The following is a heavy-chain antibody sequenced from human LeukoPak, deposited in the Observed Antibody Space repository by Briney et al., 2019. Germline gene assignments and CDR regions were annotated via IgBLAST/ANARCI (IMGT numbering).Heavy chain of an antibody. V-gene: IGHV1-69*04. J-gene: IGHJ6*02. CDR2: IIPILGIA. CDR3: ARTPYDHYGMDV. CDR1: GGTFSSYA. D-gene: IGHD5-12*01. Sequence: ASVKVSCKASGGTFSSYAISWVRQAPGQGLEWMGRIIPILGIADYAQKFQGRVTITADKSTSTAYMELSSLRSEDTAVYYCARTPYDHYGMDVWGQGTTVTVSS.